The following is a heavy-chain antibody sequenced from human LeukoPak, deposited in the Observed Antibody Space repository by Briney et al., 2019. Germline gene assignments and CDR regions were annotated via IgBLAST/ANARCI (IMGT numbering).Heavy chain of an antibody. CDR3: ARDRGDLYFGESRDYYFDY. D-gene: IGHD3-10*01. Sequence: GASVKVSCKASGYTFSSYAINWVRQAPGQGLEWMGWINPNTGNPTYAQTFTGRFAFSLDTSVSTAYLQISSLKAEDTAVYYCARDRGDLYFGESRDYYFDYWGQGTLVTVSS. CDR2: INPNTGNP. J-gene: IGHJ4*02. V-gene: IGHV7-4-1*02. CDR1: GYTFSSYA.